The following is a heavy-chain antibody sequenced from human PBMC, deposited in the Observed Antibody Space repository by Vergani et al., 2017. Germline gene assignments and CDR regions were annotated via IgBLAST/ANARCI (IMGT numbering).Heavy chain of an antibody. CDR3: ARTAAAGWYFDL. J-gene: IGHJ2*01. CDR1: GGSISSSSYY. CDR2: IYYSGST. V-gene: IGHV4-39*01. Sequence: QLQLQESGPGLVKPSETLSLTCTVSGGSISSSSYYWGWIRQPPGKGLEWIGSIYYSGSTYYNPSLKSRVTISVDTSKNQFSLMLSSVTAADTAVYYCARTAAAGWYFDLWSGGTLVTVSS. D-gene: IGHD6-13*01.